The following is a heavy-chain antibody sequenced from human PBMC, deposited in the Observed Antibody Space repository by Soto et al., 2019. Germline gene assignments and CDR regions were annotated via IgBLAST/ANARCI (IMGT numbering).Heavy chain of an antibody. CDR1: GFTFSDHY. CDR2: IRNKVNSHTT. CDR3: ARGYCSNGVCYRYIEL. V-gene: IGHV3-72*01. D-gene: IGHD2-8*01. Sequence: EVQLVESGGGLVQPGGSLRLSCAASGFTFSDHYMDWVRQAPGKGLEWVGRIRNKVNSHTTEYAASVKGRFTISRDDSKNSLYLQMTSLKTEDTAVYNCARGYCSNGVCYRYIELCGRGTLVTVYS. J-gene: IGHJ2*01.